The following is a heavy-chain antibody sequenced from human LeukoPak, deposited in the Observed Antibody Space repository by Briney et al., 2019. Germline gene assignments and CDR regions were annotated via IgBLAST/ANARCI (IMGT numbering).Heavy chain of an antibody. J-gene: IGHJ4*02. V-gene: IGHV3-23*01. Sequence: AGTLRLSCAASGVSFSSYAMSWVRQAPGKGLEWVSIIICSGGNTYYAYSVNRRFTISRDNSKNTVYLQITNLRAEDTAVYYSAKAIVGATTKPPFDYWGQGTLVTVSS. CDR3: AKAIVGATTKPPFDY. CDR2: IICSGGNT. D-gene: IGHD1-26*01. CDR1: GVSFSSYA.